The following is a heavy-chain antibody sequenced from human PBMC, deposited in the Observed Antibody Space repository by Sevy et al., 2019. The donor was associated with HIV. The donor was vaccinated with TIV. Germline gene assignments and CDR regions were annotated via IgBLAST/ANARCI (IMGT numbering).Heavy chain of an antibody. V-gene: IGHV1-2*02. Sequence: ASVKVSCKASGYTFTGYYMHWVRQAPGQGLEWMGWINPNSGGTNYAQKFQGRVTMTRDTSISTAYMELSRLGSDDTAVYYCARLRGGRDGYNSAFDIWGQGTMVTVSS. CDR3: ARLRGGRDGYNSAFDI. J-gene: IGHJ3*02. CDR1: GYTFTGYY. CDR2: INPNSGGT. D-gene: IGHD5-12*01.